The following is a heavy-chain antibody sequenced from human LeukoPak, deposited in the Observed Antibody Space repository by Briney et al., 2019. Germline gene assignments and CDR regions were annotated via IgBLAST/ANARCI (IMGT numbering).Heavy chain of an antibody. J-gene: IGHJ3*02. CDR2: ISWNSGSI. D-gene: IGHD3-22*01. CDR3: AKDRGLGMIVVVSAFDI. V-gene: IGHV3-9*01. Sequence: PGRSLRLSCAASGFTFDDYAMHWVRHAPGKGLEWVSGISWNSGSIGYADSVKGRFTISRDNAKNSLYLQMNSLRAEDTALYYCAKDRGLGMIVVVSAFDIWGQGTMVTVSS. CDR1: GFTFDDYA.